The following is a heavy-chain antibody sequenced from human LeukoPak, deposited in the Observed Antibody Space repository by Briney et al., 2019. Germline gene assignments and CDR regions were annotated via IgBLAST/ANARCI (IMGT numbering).Heavy chain of an antibody. CDR1: GFTFSSYW. V-gene: IGHV3-7*01. D-gene: IGHD6-19*01. CDR3: ARGDKSSGWYFFDY. Sequence: PGGSLRLSCAASGFTFSSYWMSWVRQAPGKGLEWVANIKQDGSDKNYVDSVKGRFTISRDNANNSLCLQMNSLRAEDTAVYYCARGDKSSGWYFFDYWGQGALVTVSS. CDR2: IKQDGSDK. J-gene: IGHJ4*02.